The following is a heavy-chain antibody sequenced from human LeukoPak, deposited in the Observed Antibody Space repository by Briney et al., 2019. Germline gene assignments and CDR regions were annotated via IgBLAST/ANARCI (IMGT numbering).Heavy chain of an antibody. CDR2: ISYDGSNK. V-gene: IGHV3-30*04. D-gene: IGHD1-1*01. CDR1: GFTFSSYA. J-gene: IGHJ5*02. Sequence: GGSLRLSCAASGFTFSSYAMHWVRQAPGKGLEWVAVISYDGSNKYYADSVKGRFTISRDNSKNTLYLQMNSLRAEDTAVYYCAKDHNWNEYNWFDPWGQGTLVTVSP. CDR3: AKDHNWNEYNWFDP.